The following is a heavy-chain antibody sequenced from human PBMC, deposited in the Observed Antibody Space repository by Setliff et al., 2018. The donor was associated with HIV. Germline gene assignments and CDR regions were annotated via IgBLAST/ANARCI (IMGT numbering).Heavy chain of an antibody. CDR3: AKDAGVTGGLYRYYIDA. Sequence: PSETLSLTCTVSGVSIDKNYWSWVRRPPGKGLEWIGRVYMSGKTNYSPSLKSRVTMSADTSKNQVSLKLTSVTAADTVVYYCAKDAGVTGGLYRYYIDAWGNGTTVTVSS. CDR2: VYMSGKT. J-gene: IGHJ6*03. D-gene: IGHD2-8*01. V-gene: IGHV4-4*07. CDR1: GVSIDKNY.